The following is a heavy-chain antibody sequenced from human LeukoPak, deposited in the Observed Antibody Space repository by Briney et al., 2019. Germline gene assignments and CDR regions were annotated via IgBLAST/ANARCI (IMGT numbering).Heavy chain of an antibody. J-gene: IGHJ4*02. CDR2: IRYDGSNK. D-gene: IGHD4-17*01. Sequence: GGSLRLSCAASGFTFSSYGMHWVRQAPGKGLEWVAFIRYDGSNKDYADSAKGRFTISRDNSKNTLYLQMNSLRAEDTAVYYCAKAFGDYEATLTDYWGQGTLVTVSS. CDR1: GFTFSSYG. V-gene: IGHV3-30*02. CDR3: AKAFGDYEATLTDY.